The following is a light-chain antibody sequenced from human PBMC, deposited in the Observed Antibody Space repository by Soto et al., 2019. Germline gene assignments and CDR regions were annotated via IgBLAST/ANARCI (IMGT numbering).Light chain of an antibody. J-gene: IGKJ1*01. CDR1: QNISNH. CDR2: AAS. V-gene: IGKV1-39*01. CDR3: QQYYSYPPWT. Sequence: DIQMTQSPSSLSASVGDRVTITCRASQNISNHLNWYQQKPGKAPKLLIFAASSLQSGVPSRFSGSRSGPDFTLTISCLQSEDFATYYCQQYYSYPPWTFGQGTKVDIK.